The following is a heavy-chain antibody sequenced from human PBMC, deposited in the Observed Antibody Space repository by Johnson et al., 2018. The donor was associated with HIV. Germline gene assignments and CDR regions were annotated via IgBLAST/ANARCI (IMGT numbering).Heavy chain of an antibody. CDR3: ARDEPTDDAFDI. J-gene: IGHJ3*02. Sequence: VQLVESGGGVVQPGRSLRLSCAASGFTFSSYAMSWVRQAPGKGLEWVSAISGSGGSTYYADSVKGRFTISRDNSKNTLYLQMGSLRAEDMAVYYCARDEPTDDAFDIWGQGTMVTVSS. CDR1: GFTFSSYA. CDR2: ISGSGGST. V-gene: IGHV3-23*04.